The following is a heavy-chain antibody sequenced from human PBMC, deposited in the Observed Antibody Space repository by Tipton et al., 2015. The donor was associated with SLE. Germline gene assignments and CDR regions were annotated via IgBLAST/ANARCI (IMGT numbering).Heavy chain of an antibody. CDR1: GGSISSYY. CDR3: ASVSGYKNQYFQH. CDR2: IYYSGST. J-gene: IGHJ1*01. D-gene: IGHD3-22*01. V-gene: IGHV4-59*01. Sequence: LRLSCTVSGGSISSYYWSWIRQPPGKGLEWIGYIYYSGSTNYNPSLKSRVTISVDTSKNQFSLKLSSVTAADTAVYYCASVSGYKNQYFQHWGQGTLVTVSS.